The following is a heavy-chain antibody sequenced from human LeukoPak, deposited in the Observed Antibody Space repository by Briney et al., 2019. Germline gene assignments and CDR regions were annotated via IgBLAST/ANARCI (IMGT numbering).Heavy chain of an antibody. Sequence: PGGALRLFCGASGFTFSSFGMHRGRQAPGKGLEWVAVISYYGNNKYYADSVKGRFTISRDNSKSTLYVQMNSLRAEDTAVYYCAKEVIAAGGNFEYWGQGTLVTVSS. D-gene: IGHD6-13*01. V-gene: IGHV3-30*18. CDR1: GFTFSSFG. CDR3: AKEVIAAGGNFEY. J-gene: IGHJ4*02. CDR2: ISYYGNNK.